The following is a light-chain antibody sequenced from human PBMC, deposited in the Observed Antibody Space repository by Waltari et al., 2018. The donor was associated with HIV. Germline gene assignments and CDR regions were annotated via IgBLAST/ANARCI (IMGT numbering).Light chain of an antibody. CDR2: KAS. V-gene: IGKV1-5*03. CDR3: LQYKDFPLT. Sequence: DIQMTQSPSTLSASVGDRVTITCRASQTSSMWLAWYQKKTGKAPKLLIYKASSVESGVPARFSGSGSGTDFTLTISSLQPDDFATYYCLQYKDFPLTFGGGTKVEIK. J-gene: IGKJ4*02. CDR1: QTSSMW.